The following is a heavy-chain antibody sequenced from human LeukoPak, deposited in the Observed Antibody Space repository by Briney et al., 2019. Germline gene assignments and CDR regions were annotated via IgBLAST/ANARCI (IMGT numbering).Heavy chain of an antibody. CDR3: AREIKAGYYYYYYMDV. Sequence: SETLSLTCTVSGGSISSSSYYWGWIRQPPGKGLEWIGSIYYSGSTYYNPSLKSRVTISVDTSKNQFSLKLSSVTAADTAVYYCAREIKAGYYYYYYMDVWGKGTTVTISS. D-gene: IGHD6-13*01. CDR1: GGSISSSSYY. J-gene: IGHJ6*03. V-gene: IGHV4-39*02. CDR2: IYYSGST.